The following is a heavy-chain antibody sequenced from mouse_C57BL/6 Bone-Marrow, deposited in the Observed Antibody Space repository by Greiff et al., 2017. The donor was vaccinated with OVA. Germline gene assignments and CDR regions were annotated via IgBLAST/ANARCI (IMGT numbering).Heavy chain of an antibody. J-gene: IGHJ1*03. CDR1: GYTFTSYW. D-gene: IGHD2-3*01. CDR2: IYPSDSET. V-gene: IGHV1-61*01. CDR3: AREGPCDGYYHWYFDV. Sequence: QVQLQQPGAELVRPGSSVKLSCKASGYTFTSYWMDWVKQRPGQGLEWIGNIYPSDSETHYNQKFKDKATLTVDKSSSTAYMQLSSLTSEDSAVYYCAREGPCDGYYHWYFDVWGTGTTVTVSS.